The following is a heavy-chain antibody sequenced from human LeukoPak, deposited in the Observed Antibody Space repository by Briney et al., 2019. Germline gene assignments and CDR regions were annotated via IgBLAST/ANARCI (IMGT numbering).Heavy chain of an antibody. Sequence: VASVKVSCKASGYAFTRHYMHWVRQAPGQGLEWMGLINPSGSSTIYAQKFQGRVTMTRDMSTSTDYMELSSLRSEDTAVYYCARGRYDILTGYSPFDYWGQGTLVTVSS. CDR3: ARGRYDILTGYSPFDY. V-gene: IGHV1-46*01. CDR2: INPSGSST. CDR1: GYAFTRHY. J-gene: IGHJ4*02. D-gene: IGHD3-9*01.